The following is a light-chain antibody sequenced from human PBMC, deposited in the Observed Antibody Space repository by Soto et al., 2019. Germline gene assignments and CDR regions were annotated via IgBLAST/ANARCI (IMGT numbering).Light chain of an antibody. CDR3: QQRSNWLT. CDR2: DAS. Sequence: LPPSPATLTLSPGARPTLLCRASQSVRSYLAWYKQKPGQAPRLLIYDASNRATGIPARLSGSGSGTEFTLTISSLEPEDFAVYYCQQRSNWLTFGGGTKVDI. V-gene: IGKV3-11*01. J-gene: IGKJ4*01. CDR1: QSVRSY.